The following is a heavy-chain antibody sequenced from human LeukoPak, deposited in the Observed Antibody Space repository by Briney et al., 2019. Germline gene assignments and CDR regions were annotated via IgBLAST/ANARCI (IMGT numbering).Heavy chain of an antibody. CDR3: ARGHLYGGVSYRFDP. CDR2: INHSGST. J-gene: IGHJ5*02. V-gene: IGHV4-34*01. Sequence: SETLSLSCVVYGGSFSGYYWSWIRQPPGKGLEWIGEINHSGSTNYNPSLKSRVTISVDTSKNQFSLKLSSLTAADTAVYYCARGHLYGGVSYRFDPWGQGTLVTVSS. D-gene: IGHD4-23*01. CDR1: GGSFSGYY.